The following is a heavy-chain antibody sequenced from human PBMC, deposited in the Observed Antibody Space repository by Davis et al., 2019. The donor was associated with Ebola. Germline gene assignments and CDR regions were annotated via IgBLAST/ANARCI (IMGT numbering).Heavy chain of an antibody. J-gene: IGHJ6*02. D-gene: IGHD3-10*01. CDR2: IKQAGSEK. V-gene: IGHV3-7*03. CDR1: GFTFTTYW. CDR3: ARPQKPYYYGSENPNYYGMDV. Sequence: GESLKISCVASGFTFTTYWMSWVRQAPGKGLEWVANIKQAGSEKYYVDYVKGRFTISRHNAKNSLYLQMNSLRAEETAVYYCARPQKPYYYGSENPNYYGMDVWGQGTTVTVSS.